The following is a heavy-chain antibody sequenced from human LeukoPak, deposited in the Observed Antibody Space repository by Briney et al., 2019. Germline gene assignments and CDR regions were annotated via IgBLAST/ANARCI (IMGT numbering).Heavy chain of an antibody. V-gene: IGHV1-24*01. Sequence: SVSVSYTPSEYTLTKLSIHWVRQAPGHGPRGMGGFDPEDGETIYAEKFQGRVTMTEDKSTDTAYLELSSLRSEDTAVYYCTTTGRGSYSRTNNWFDPWGKGTLVTVSS. CDR1: EYTLTKLS. CDR2: FDPEDGET. CDR3: TTTGRGSYSRTNNWFDP. J-gene: IGHJ5*02. D-gene: IGHD1-26*01.